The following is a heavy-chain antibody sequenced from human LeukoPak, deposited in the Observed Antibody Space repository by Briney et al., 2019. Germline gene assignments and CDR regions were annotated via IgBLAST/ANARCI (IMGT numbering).Heavy chain of an antibody. V-gene: IGHV3-74*01. CDR2: IKSDGSET. J-gene: IGHJ4*02. Sequence: PGGSLRLSCAASGLTFSRHWMHWVRQGPGKGLEWVSRIKSDGSETQYADSVKGRFTISRDNAHNTLYLQMTSLRPEDTAVYYCARAISYFDLWGQGALVTASS. D-gene: IGHD3-3*01. CDR1: GLTFSRHW. CDR3: ARAISYFDL.